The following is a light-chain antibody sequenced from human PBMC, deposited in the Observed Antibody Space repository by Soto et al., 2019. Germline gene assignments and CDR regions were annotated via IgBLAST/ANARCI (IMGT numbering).Light chain of an antibody. Sequence: QSVLTQPPSASGTPGQRVTISCSGSSSNIGTNTVSWYQQFPGTAPKLLIHSDNQRPSGVPDRFSGSKSGTSASLSISGLQSYDEADYYCAAWDDSLDGFWVFGGGTKLTVL. CDR3: AAWDDSLDGFWV. J-gene: IGLJ3*02. V-gene: IGLV1-44*01. CDR2: SDN. CDR1: SSNIGTNT.